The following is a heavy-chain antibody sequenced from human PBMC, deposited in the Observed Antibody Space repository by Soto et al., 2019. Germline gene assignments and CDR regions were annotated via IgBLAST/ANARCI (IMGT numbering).Heavy chain of an antibody. Sequence: QVQLVQSGAEVKKPGSSVKVSCKASAGPFSRYTISWVRQAPGQGLEWMGRIIPILGIANYAQKFQGRVTITADKSTSTAYMELSSLRSEDTAVSYCARAIREVADDDALDIWGQGTMVTVSS. V-gene: IGHV1-69*02. CDR2: IIPILGIA. D-gene: IGHD2-15*01. J-gene: IGHJ3*02. CDR3: ARAIREVADDDALDI. CDR1: AGPFSRYT.